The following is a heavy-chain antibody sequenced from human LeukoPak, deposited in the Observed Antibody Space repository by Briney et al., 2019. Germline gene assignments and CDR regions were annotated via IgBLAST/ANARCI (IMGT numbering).Heavy chain of an antibody. CDR1: GFNVSSKY. CDR2: IYRDGSS. D-gene: IGHD3-9*01. CDR3: ARSFYDILIGYYQYFDY. J-gene: IGHJ4*02. V-gene: IGHV3-66*01. Sequence: GGSLRLSCAASGFNVSSKYMSWVRQAPGKGLEWVSVIYRDGSSYYAESVKGRFTISRDNSKNTLYIQMNSLRAEDTAVYYCARSFYDILIGYYQYFDYWGQGTLVTVSS.